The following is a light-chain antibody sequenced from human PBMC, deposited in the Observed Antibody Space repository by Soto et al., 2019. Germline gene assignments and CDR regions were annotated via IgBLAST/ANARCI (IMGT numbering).Light chain of an antibody. CDR1: SNDIGYYNY. CDR2: EVR. V-gene: IGLV2-14*01. CDR3: SSYTTTSSVL. Sequence: QSALTQPASVSLSPGQSITISCTGTSNDIGYYNYVSWYQQHPAKAPKLMIYEVRNRPSGISNRFSGSKSGNTAPLTISGLQAEDEADYYCSSYTTTSSVLFGGGTKVTVL. J-gene: IGLJ3*02.